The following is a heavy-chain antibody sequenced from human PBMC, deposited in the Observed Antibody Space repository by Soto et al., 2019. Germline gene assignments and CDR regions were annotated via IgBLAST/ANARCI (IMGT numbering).Heavy chain of an antibody. CDR2: IYHSGST. J-gene: IGHJ5*02. CDR3: ARHDFGVVNSWFDP. CDR1: GGSISSSNW. V-gene: IGHV4-4*02. Sequence: PSETLSLTCAVSGGSISSSNWWSWVRQPPGKGLEWIGEIYHSGSTNYNPSLKSRVTISVDTSKNQFSLKLSSVTAADTAVYYCARHDFGVVNSWFDPWGQGTLVTVSS. D-gene: IGHD3-3*01.